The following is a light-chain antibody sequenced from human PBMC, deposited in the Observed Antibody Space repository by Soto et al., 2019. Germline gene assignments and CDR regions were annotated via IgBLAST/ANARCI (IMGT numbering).Light chain of an antibody. J-gene: IGKJ2*01. CDR2: GAS. CDR3: QQYNNWPPYT. Sequence: EIVMTQSTATLSVSPGERATLSCRASQSVSSNLAWYQQKPGQAPRLLIYGASTRATGIPARFSGSGSGTEFTLNISSLQSEDFAVYYCQQYNNWPPYTFGQGTKLELK. CDR1: QSVSSN. V-gene: IGKV3-15*01.